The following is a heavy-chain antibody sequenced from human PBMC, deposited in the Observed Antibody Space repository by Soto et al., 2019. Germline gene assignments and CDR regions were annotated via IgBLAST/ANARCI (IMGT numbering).Heavy chain of an antibody. J-gene: IGHJ6*02. V-gene: IGHV1-18*01. D-gene: IGHD5-18*01. CDR2: ISAYNGNT. Sequence: GASVKLSCKASGYTITSNGISWVRQAPGQGLEWMGWISAYNGNTNYAQKLQGRVTMTTDTSTSTAYMELRSLRSDDTAVYYCARDRGGYSYGIYYYYGMDVWGQGTTVTVSS. CDR1: GYTITSNG. CDR3: ARDRGGYSYGIYYYYGMDV.